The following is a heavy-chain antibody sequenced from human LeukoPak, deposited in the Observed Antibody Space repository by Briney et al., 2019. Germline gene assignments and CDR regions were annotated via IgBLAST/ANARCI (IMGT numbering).Heavy chain of an antibody. CDR1: GFTFSSYS. CDR3: AKDYYYDRNWRFDL. Sequence: KPGGSLRLSCAASGFTFSSYSMNWVRQAPGKGLEWVSSISSSSSYIYYADSVKGRFTISRDNAKNSLYLQMSSLRAEDTAIYYCAKDYYYDRNWRFDLWGQGTLVTVSS. CDR2: ISSSSSYI. J-gene: IGHJ5*02. V-gene: IGHV3-21*04. D-gene: IGHD3-10*02.